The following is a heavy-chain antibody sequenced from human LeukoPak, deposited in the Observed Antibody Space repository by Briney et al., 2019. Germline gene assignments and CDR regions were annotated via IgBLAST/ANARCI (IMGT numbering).Heavy chain of an antibody. J-gene: IGHJ4*02. CDR2: IIPILGIA. Sequence: ASVKVSCKASGGAFSSYAISRMRQAPGQGLEWMGRIIPILGIANYAQKFQGRVTITADKSTSTAYMELSSLRSEDTAVYYCARDTTRGVIDGGIDYWGLGTLVTVSS. CDR1: GGAFSSYA. CDR3: ARDTTRGVIDGGIDY. D-gene: IGHD3-10*01. V-gene: IGHV1-69*04.